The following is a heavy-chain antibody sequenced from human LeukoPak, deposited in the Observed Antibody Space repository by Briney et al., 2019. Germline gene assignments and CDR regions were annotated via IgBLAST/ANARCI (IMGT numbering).Heavy chain of an antibody. CDR3: ARVYSYGSYYFDY. D-gene: IGHD5-18*01. Sequence: SETLSLTCTVSGCSISSGGYYWSWIRQHPGKGLEGIGYIYYSGSTYYNPSLKSRVTISVDTSKNQFSLKLSSVTAADTAVYYCARVYSYGSYYFDYWGQGTLVTVSS. J-gene: IGHJ4*02. CDR2: IYYSGST. CDR1: GCSISSGGYY. V-gene: IGHV4-31*03.